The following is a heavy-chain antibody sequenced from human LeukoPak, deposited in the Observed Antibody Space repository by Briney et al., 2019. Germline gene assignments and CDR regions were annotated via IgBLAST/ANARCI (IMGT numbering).Heavy chain of an antibody. CDR3: ARADSYSSGWYGGLDY. D-gene: IGHD6-19*01. CDR2: IYYSGST. Sequence: SETLSLTCTVSGGSISSYYWSWIRQPPGKGLEWIGYIYYSGSTNYNPSLKSRVTISVDTSKNQFSLKLCSVTAADTAVYYCARADSYSSGWYGGLDYWGQGTLVTVSS. CDR1: GGSISSYY. J-gene: IGHJ4*02. V-gene: IGHV4-59*01.